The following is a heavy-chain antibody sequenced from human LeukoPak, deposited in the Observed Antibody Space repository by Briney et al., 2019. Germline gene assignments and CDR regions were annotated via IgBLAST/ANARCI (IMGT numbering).Heavy chain of an antibody. Sequence: PGGSLRLSCAASGFTFSSYWMSWVRQAPGKGLKWVANIKQDGSEKYYVDSVKGRFTISRDNAKNSLYLQMNGLRAEDTAVYYCARAVLNYYDSGHFDYWGQGTLVTVSS. D-gene: IGHD3-22*01. CDR2: IKQDGSEK. J-gene: IGHJ4*02. V-gene: IGHV3-7*01. CDR3: ARAVLNYYDSGHFDY. CDR1: GFTFSSYW.